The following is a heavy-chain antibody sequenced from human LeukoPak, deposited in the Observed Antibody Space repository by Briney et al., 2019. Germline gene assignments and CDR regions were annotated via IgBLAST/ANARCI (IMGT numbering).Heavy chain of an antibody. D-gene: IGHD6-19*01. V-gene: IGHV3-73*01. Sequence: GGSLRLSCAASGFTFSGSAMHWVRQASGKGLEWVGRIRSKANSYATASAASVKGRFTISRDDSKNTAYLQMNSLKTEDTAVYYCTRHGGGSGETTPFDYWGQGTLVTVSS. CDR3: TRHGGGSGETTPFDY. CDR1: GFTFSGSA. J-gene: IGHJ4*02. CDR2: IRSKANSYAT.